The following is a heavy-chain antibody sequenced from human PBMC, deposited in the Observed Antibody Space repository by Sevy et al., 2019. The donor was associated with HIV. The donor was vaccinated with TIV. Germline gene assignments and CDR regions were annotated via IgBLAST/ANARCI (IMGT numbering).Heavy chain of an antibody. CDR2: IWLGGTT. D-gene: IGHD3-3*01. J-gene: IGHJ4*02. Sequence: GGSLRLSCAVSGFTVSSNFMSWVRRAPGKGLEWVSVIWLGGTTYYADSVKGRFTISRDNSKNTVYLHMNSLRAEDTAVYYCARGKHVSDYYGSFDYWGQGTLVTVSS. V-gene: IGHV3-53*01. CDR3: ARGKHVSDYYGSFDY. CDR1: GFTVSSNF.